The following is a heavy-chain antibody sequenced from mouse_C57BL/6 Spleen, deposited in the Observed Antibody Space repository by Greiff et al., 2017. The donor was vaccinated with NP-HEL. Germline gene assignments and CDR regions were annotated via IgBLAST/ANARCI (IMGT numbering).Heavy chain of an antibody. CDR2: IDPEDGET. Sequence: EVKLQESGAELVKPGASVKLSCTASGFNITDYYMHWVKQRPEQGLEWIGRIDPEDGETKYDPNFTGKATITADTSSNTAYLQLSSLTSEDTAVYYCARTTVVAHFDYWGQGTTLTVSS. CDR3: ARTTVVAHFDY. D-gene: IGHD1-1*01. CDR1: GFNITDYY. J-gene: IGHJ2*01. V-gene: IGHV14-2*01.